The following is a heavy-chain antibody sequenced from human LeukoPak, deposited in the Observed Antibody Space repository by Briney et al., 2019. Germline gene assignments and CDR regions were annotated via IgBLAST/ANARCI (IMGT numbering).Heavy chain of an antibody. Sequence: ASVKVSCKASGYTFTSYGISWVRQAPGQGLEWMGWISAYNGNTNYAQKLQGRVTMTTDTSTSTAYMELRSLRSDDTAVYYCARDPVAVAGRVNWFDPWGQGTLVTVSS. J-gene: IGHJ5*02. D-gene: IGHD6-19*01. CDR1: GYTFTSYG. CDR2: ISAYNGNT. V-gene: IGHV1-18*01. CDR3: ARDPVAVAGRVNWFDP.